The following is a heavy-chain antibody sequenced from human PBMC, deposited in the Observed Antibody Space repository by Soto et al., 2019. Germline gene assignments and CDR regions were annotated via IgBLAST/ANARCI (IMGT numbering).Heavy chain of an antibody. CDR2: ISYDGSNK. V-gene: IGHV3-30*18. D-gene: IGHD3-10*01. CDR3: AKPETGFGELLTCADY. J-gene: IGHJ4*02. CDR1: GFTFSSYG. Sequence: QVQLVESGGGVVQPGRSLRLSCAASGFTFSSYGMHWVRQAPGKGLEWVAVISYDGSNKYYADSVKGRFTISRDNSKNTLYLQMNSLRAEDTAVYYCAKPETGFGELLTCADYWGQGTLFTVAA.